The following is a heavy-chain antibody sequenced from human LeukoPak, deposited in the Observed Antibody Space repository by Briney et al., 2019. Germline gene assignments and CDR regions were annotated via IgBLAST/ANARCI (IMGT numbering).Heavy chain of an antibody. CDR3: ARDPSLWFGELSPHYYFDY. Sequence: GGSLRLSCAASGFTFSSYAMHWVRQAPGKGLEWVAVISYDGSNKCYADSVKGRFTISRDNSKNTLYLQMNSLRAEDTAVYYCARDPSLWFGELSPHYYFDYWGQGTLVTVSS. D-gene: IGHD3-10*01. J-gene: IGHJ4*02. CDR1: GFTFSSYA. V-gene: IGHV3-30*04. CDR2: ISYDGSNK.